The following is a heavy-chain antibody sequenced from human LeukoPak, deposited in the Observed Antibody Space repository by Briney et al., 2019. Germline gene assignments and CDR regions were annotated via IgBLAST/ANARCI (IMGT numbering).Heavy chain of an antibody. V-gene: IGHV1-69*05. CDR3: ARANFKGLTYYYDSSGYSD. CDR1: GGTSSSYA. CDR2: IIPIFGTA. D-gene: IGHD3-22*01. Sequence: SVKVSCKASGGTSSSYAISWVRQAPGQGLEWMGRIIPIFGTANYAQKFQGRVTITTDESTSTAYMELSSLRSEDTAVYYCARANFKGLTYYYDSSGYSDWGQGTLVTVSS. J-gene: IGHJ4*02.